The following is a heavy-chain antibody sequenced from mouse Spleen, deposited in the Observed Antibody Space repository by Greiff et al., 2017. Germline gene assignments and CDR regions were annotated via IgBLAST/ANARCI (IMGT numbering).Heavy chain of an antibody. CDR2: INPSTGGT. D-gene: IGHD1-2*01. CDR3: ARDYGYGAMDY. J-gene: IGHJ4*01. CDR1: GYSFTGYY. V-gene: IGHV1-42*01. Sequence: VQLQQSGPELVKPGASVKISCKASGYSFTGYYMNWVKQSPEKSLEWIGEINPSTGGTTYNQKFKAKATLTVDKSSSTAYMQLKSLTSEDSAVYYCARDYGYGAMDYWGQGTSVTVSS.